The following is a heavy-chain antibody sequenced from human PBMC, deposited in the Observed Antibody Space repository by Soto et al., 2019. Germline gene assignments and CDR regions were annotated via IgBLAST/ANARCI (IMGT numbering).Heavy chain of an antibody. CDR1: GGTFSSYA. V-gene: IGHV1-69*01. CDR3: ARDRIAAAHEYYYYGMDV. Sequence: QVQLVQSGAEVKKPGSSVKVSCKASGGTFSSYAISWVRQAPGQGLEWMGGIIPIFGTANYAQKFQGRVTITADESTSTAYMELSSLRSEDTAVYYCARDRIAAAHEYYYYGMDVWGQGTTVTVSS. CDR2: IIPIFGTA. D-gene: IGHD6-13*01. J-gene: IGHJ6*02.